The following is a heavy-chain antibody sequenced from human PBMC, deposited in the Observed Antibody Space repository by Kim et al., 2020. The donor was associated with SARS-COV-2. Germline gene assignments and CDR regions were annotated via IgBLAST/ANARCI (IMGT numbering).Heavy chain of an antibody. D-gene: IGHD6-19*01. Sequence: GGSLRLSCAASGFTFSDYYMSWIRQAPGKGLEWVSYISSSSSYTNYADSVKGRFTISRDNAKNSLYLQMNSLRAEDTAVYYCARVGSSPGRWLVLSRGNNWFDPWGQGTLVTVSS. J-gene: IGHJ5*02. CDR2: ISSSSSYT. CDR3: ARVGSSPGRWLVLSRGNNWFDP. CDR1: GFTFSDYY. V-gene: IGHV3-11*03.